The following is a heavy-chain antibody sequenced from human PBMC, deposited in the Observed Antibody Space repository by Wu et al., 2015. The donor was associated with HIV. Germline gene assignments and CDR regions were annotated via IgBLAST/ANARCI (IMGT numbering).Heavy chain of an antibody. V-gene: IGHV1-69*13. Sequence: QVQLVQSGAEVKKPGSSVKVSCKASGGTFSSYAISWVRQAPGQGLEWMGRIIPIFGTANYAQKFPGQSHDYRGRIHEHRPHGAEQPEIPEDHGRVYCAKEKFQAPYYYEIVVVKLVNWGQGTLVTVS. CDR2: IIPIFGTA. CDR3: AKEKFQAPYYYEIVVVKLVN. CDR1: GGTFSSYA. D-gene: IGHD3-22*01. J-gene: IGHJ4*02.